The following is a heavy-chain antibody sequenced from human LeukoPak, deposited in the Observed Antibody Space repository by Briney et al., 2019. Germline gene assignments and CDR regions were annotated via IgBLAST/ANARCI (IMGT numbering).Heavy chain of an antibody. Sequence: ASVKVSCKASGYTFTSYYMHWVRQAPGQGLEWMGIINPSGGSTSYAQRFQGRVTMTRDMSTSTVYMELSSLRSEDTAVYYCARGYGSGSYYPGYDWGDAFDIWGQGTMVTVSS. V-gene: IGHV1-46*01. CDR3: ARGYGSGSYYPGYDWGDAFDI. D-gene: IGHD3-10*01. CDR1: GYTFTSYY. CDR2: INPSGGST. J-gene: IGHJ3*02.